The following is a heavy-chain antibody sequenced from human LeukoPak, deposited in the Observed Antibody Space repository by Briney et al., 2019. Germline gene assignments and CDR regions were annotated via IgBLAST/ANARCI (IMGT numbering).Heavy chain of an antibody. Sequence: GGSLRLSCAASGFTFSNYAMNWVRQAPGKGLEWVSAISGSGGSTYYADSVKGRFTISRDNAKNSLYLQMNSLRAEDTALYYCARGTMDTAMVSGYFDYWGQGTLVTVSS. CDR2: ISGSGGST. CDR1: GFTFSNYA. J-gene: IGHJ4*02. V-gene: IGHV3-23*01. D-gene: IGHD5-18*01. CDR3: ARGTMDTAMVSGYFDY.